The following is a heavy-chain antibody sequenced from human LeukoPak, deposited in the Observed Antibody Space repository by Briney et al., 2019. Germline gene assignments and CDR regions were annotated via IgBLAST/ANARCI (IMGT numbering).Heavy chain of an antibody. CDR3: GTLDKGRVDY. CDR2: INTNTGDT. Sequence: ASVKVSCKASVYTFTAHYIHWVRQAPGQGLEWVGWINTNTGDTNSAQKFQGRLSMTRDTSISTAYMDLSGLRFDDTAVYYCGTLDKGRVDYWGQGTLVTVSS. J-gene: IGHJ4*02. D-gene: IGHD3-10*01. CDR1: VYTFTAHY. V-gene: IGHV1-2*02.